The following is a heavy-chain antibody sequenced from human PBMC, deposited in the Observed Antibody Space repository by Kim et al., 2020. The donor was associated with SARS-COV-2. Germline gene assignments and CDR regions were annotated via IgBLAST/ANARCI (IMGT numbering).Heavy chain of an antibody. CDR3: ARSGWHNPFDY. CDR2: INHSGST. J-gene: IGHJ4*02. D-gene: IGHD6-19*01. V-gene: IGHV4-34*01. Sequence: SETLSLTCAVYGGSFSGYYWSWIRQPPGKGLEWIGEINHSGSTNYNPSLKSRVTISVDTSKNQFSLKLSSVTAADTAVYYCARSGWHNPFDYWGQGTLVTVSS. CDR1: GGSFSGYY.